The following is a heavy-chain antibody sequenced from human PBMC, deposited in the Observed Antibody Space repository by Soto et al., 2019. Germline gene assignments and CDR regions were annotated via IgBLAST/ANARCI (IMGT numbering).Heavy chain of an antibody. CDR3: VRGRGGVQH. Sequence: PSETLSLTCAVYGGSFSGYYCSWIRQPPGKGLEWIGELNDSGSTNYNASLKSRVSISVDTSKNQFSLKLSSVTAADTAVCYCVRGRGGVQHWGQGTLVTVSS. V-gene: IGHV4-34*01. J-gene: IGHJ1*01. CDR1: GGSFSGYY. CDR2: LNDSGST. D-gene: IGHD3-10*01.